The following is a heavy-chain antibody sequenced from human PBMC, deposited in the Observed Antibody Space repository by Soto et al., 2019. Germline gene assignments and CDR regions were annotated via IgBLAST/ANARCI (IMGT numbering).Heavy chain of an antibody. V-gene: IGHV3-64D*06. J-gene: IGHJ4*02. CDR3: VKLPSDWGSGYFDY. CDR2: ISSNGGST. CDR1: GFTFSSYA. D-gene: IGHD7-27*01. Sequence: GGSLRLSCSASGFTFSSYAMHWVRQAPGKGLEYVSAISSNGGSTYYADSVKGRFTISRDNSKNTLYLQMSSLRAEDTAVYYCVKLPSDWGSGYFDYWGQGTLVTVSS.